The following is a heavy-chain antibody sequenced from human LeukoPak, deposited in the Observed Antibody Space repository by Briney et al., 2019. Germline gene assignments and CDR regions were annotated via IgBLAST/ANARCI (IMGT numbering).Heavy chain of an antibody. V-gene: IGHV3-23*01. Sequence: GGSLRLSCAASGFTFSSYAMSWVRQAPGKGLEWVSGINTSGGTAYYADSVKGRFTISRDNSKNTVYLQMNSLRAEDTAVYYCARGRRNRWFREFFVARTFVFDYWGQGTLVTVSS. CDR2: INTSGGTA. CDR1: GFTFSSYA. D-gene: IGHD3-10*01. J-gene: IGHJ4*02. CDR3: ARGRRNRWFREFFVARTFVFDY.